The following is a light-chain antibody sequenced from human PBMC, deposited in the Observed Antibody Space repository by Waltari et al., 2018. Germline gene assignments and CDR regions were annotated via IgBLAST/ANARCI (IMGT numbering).Light chain of an antibody. CDR3: CSYTDRSTYV. CDR1: YSDVGRYNY. J-gene: IGLJ1*01. CDR2: DVS. V-gene: IGLV2-14*03. Sequence: QSALTQPASVPGSLGQSITISCTGTYSDVGRYNYVSWYQQHPGKAPKLVIFDVSNRPSEVSNRFSGSKSGNTASLSISGLQAEDEADYYCCSYTDRSTYVFGTGTKVTVL.